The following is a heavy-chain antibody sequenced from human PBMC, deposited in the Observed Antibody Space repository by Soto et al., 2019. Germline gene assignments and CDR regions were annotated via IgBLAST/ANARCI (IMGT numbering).Heavy chain of an antibody. V-gene: IGHV4-34*01. D-gene: IGHD3-3*01. J-gene: IGHJ5*02. CDR3: ARAANLRFLTS. CDR2: INHSGST. CDR1: GGSFSGYY. Sequence: SETLSLTCAVYGGSFSGYYWSWIRQPPGKGLEWIGEINHSGSTNYNPSLKSRVTISVDTSKNQFSLKLSSVTAADTAVYYCARAANLRFLTSWGQGTLVTVSS.